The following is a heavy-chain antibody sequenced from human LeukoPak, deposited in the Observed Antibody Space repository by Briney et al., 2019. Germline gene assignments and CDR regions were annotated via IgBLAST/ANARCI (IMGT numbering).Heavy chain of an antibody. D-gene: IGHD3-22*01. CDR2: MYNGGST. J-gene: IGHJ4*02. CDR1: GFTVSSNY. Sequence: PGGSLRLSCVASGFTVSSNYMSWVRQAPGKGLEWVSVMYNGGSTSYAASVKGRFSISRDNSKNTLFLQMNSLRAEDTAVYYCARATGVYYDTSAYDYWGQGTLVTVSS. V-gene: IGHV3-66*01. CDR3: ARATGVYYDTSAYDY.